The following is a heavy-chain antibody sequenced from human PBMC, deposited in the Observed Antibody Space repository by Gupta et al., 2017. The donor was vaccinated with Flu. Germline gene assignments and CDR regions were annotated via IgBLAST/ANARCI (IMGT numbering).Heavy chain of an antibody. CDR2: INTNTGNP. CDR1: A. D-gene: IGHD6-6*01. Sequence: AMNWVRQAPGQGLEWMGWINTNTGNPTYAQGFTGRFVFSLDTSVSTAYLQISSLKAEDTAVYYCARGKSARPPYYYYMDVWGKGTTVTVPS. CDR3: ARGKSARPPYYYYMDV. J-gene: IGHJ6*03. V-gene: IGHV7-4-1*02.